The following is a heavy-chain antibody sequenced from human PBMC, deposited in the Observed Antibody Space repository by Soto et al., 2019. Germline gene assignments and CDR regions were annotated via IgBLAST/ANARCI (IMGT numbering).Heavy chain of an antibody. D-gene: IGHD4-17*01. V-gene: IGHV1-46*01. CDR3: ARDYGDSNRLYYYGTHV. J-gene: IGHJ6*02. Sequence: ASVKVSCKASGYTFTSYYMHWVRQAPGQGLEWMGIINPSGGSTSYAQKFQGRVTMTRDTSTSTVYMELSSLRSEDTAVYYCARDYGDSNRLYYYGTHVWGQGTTVTVSS. CDR2: INPSGGST. CDR1: GYTFTSYY.